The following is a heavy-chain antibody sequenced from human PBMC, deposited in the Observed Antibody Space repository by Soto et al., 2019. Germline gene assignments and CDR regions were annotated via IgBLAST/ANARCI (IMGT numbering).Heavy chain of an antibody. CDR1: GFTFSSYA. CDR2: ISGGGGNT. Sequence: HPGGSLRLSCEASGFTFSSYAMSWVRQAPGKGLEWVSGISGGGGNTYYADSVKGRFTISRDNSKNTLYLQVNSLRAEDTAVYYCAKDQAAGGTISRYFQDWGQGTQVTVSS. V-gene: IGHV3-23*01. D-gene: IGHD6-13*01. J-gene: IGHJ1*01. CDR3: AKDQAAGGTISRYFQD.